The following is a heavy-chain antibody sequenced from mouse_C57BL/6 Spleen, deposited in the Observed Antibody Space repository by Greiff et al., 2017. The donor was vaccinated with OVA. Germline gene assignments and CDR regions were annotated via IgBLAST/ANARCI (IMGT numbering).Heavy chain of an antibody. V-gene: IGHV1-67*01. Sequence: VHLVESGPELVRPGVSVKISCKGSGYTFTDYAMHWVKQSHAKSLEWIGVISTYYGDASYNQKFKDKATMTVDKSSSTAYMELARLTSEDSAVYYCAILGVYAPAWLAYWGQGTLVTVSA. CDR3: AILGVYAPAWLAY. CDR1: GYTFTDYA. D-gene: IGHD1-3*01. CDR2: ISTYYGDA. J-gene: IGHJ3*01.